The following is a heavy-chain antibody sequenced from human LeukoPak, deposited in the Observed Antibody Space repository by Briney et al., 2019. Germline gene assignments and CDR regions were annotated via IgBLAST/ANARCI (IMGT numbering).Heavy chain of an antibody. CDR2: MNPNSGNT. J-gene: IGHJ4*02. CDR3: ARALHRRITTLFF. V-gene: IGHV1-8*03. Sequence: GASVKASCKASGYTFTSYDINWVRQATGQGLEWMGWMNPNSGNTGYAQKFQGRVTITRNTSISTAYMELSSLRSEDTAVYYCARALHRRITTLFFWGQGTLVTVSS. D-gene: IGHD3-3*01. CDR1: GYTFTSYD.